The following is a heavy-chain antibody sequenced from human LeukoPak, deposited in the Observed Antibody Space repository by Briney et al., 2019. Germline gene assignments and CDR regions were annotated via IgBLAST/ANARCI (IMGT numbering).Heavy chain of an antibody. D-gene: IGHD5-12*01. Sequence: GGSLRLSCAASGFVVSDYGMHWVRQAPGKGLEWVAFVRNDGSNEYYVGSVKGRFTISRDKSKNTVYLQMNSLRVEDTAVYSCAKESDSGYHSEGPKNWGLGTLVTVPS. CDR1: GFVVSDYG. J-gene: IGHJ4*02. V-gene: IGHV3-30*02. CDR2: VRNDGSNE. CDR3: AKESDSGYHSEGPKN.